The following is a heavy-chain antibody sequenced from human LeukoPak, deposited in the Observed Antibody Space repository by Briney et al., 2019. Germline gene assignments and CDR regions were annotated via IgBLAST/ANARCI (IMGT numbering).Heavy chain of an antibody. CDR2: MNPNSGNT. CDR1: GYTFTSYD. V-gene: IGHV1-8*01. J-gene: IGHJ4*02. CDR3: ARGVGSGYSLDY. Sequence: ASVKVSCKASGYTFTSYDINWVRQATGQGLEWMGWMNPNSGNTGCAQKFQGRVTMTRNTSISTAYMELSSLRSEDTAVYYCARGVGSGYSLDYWGQGTLVTVSS. D-gene: IGHD3-22*01.